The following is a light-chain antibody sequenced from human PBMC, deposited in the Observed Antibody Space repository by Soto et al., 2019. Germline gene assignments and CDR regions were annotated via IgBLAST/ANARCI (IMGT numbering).Light chain of an antibody. CDR3: QQYNNWGLS. CDR1: QTVGTN. V-gene: IGKV3D-15*01. CDR2: GSS. Sequence: IVMTQSPATLSVSPGERVTLSCRASQTVGTNLAWYQQKPGQAPRLLIYGSSTRATGIPATFSGSGSGTEFTLTISSLQSEESAVYYCQQYNNWGLSFGGGPRWRSN. J-gene: IGKJ4*01.